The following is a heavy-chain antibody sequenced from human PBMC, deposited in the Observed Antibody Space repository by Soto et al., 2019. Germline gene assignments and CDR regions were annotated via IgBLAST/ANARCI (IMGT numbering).Heavy chain of an antibody. CDR1: GFTFNTFW. CDR3: ARDFATHCSGSTCYPYAY. CDR2: IKHDGSET. V-gene: IGHV3-7*03. J-gene: IGHJ4*02. D-gene: IGHD2-15*01. Sequence: GGSLRLSCAASGFTFNTFWMSWVRQSPGKGLEWVANIKHDGSETYYADSVKGRFTISRDNAKNSLFPQMNTLRTEDTAVYYCARDFATHCSGSTCYPYAYWGQGALVTVSS.